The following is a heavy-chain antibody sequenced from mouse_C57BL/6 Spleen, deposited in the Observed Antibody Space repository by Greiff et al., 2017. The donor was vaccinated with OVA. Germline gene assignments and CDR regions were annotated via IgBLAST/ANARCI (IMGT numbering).Heavy chain of an antibody. CDR3: ARIEDRNYRNFDY. CDR2: IYPGSGST. Sequence: VQLQQSGAELVKPGASVKMSCKASGYTFTSYWITWVKQRPGQGLEWIGDIYPGSGSTNYNEKFKSKATLTVDTSSSTAYMQLSSLTSEDSAVYYCARIEDRNYRNFDYWGQGTTLTVSS. V-gene: IGHV1-55*01. J-gene: IGHJ2*01. D-gene: IGHD2-1*01. CDR1: GYTFTSYW.